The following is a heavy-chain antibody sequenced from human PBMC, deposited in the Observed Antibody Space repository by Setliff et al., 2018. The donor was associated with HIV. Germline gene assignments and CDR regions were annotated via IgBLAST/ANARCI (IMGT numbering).Heavy chain of an antibody. J-gene: IGHJ4*02. V-gene: IGHV4-61*01. Sequence: PSETLSLTCTVSGGSINSTSYYWSWIRQPPGEGLEWIGYIFYSGSTNYNPSLKSRVTISLDTSKNQFSLKLTSVTAADTAVYYCASAGSGTRAPPRYWGQGTLVTVSS. D-gene: IGHD1-1*01. CDR3: ASAGSGTRAPPRY. CDR1: GGSINSTSYY. CDR2: IFYSGST.